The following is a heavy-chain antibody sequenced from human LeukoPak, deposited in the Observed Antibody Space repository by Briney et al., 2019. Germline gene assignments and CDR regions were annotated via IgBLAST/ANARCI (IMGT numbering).Heavy chain of an antibody. CDR1: GGSFSGYY. Sequence: LSLTCAVYGGSFSGYYWSWIRQAPGKGLEWVSYISSSGSTIYYADSVKSRFTISRDNAKNSLYLQMNSLRAEDTAVYYCARPRSSSWGIDYWGQGTLVTVSS. CDR2: ISSSGSTI. J-gene: IGHJ4*02. V-gene: IGHV3-11*01. CDR3: ARPRSSSWGIDY. D-gene: IGHD6-13*01.